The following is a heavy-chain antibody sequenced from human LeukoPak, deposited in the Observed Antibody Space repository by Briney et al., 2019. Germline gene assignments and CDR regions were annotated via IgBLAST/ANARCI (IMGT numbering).Heavy chain of an antibody. D-gene: IGHD6-13*01. V-gene: IGHV1-46*01. Sequence: ASVKVSCKASGYTFTSYYMHWVRQAPGQGLEWMGIINPSGGSTSYAQKLQGRVTMTTDTSTSTAYMELRSLRSDDTAVYYCARVIAAAGTTFDYWGQGTLVTVSS. J-gene: IGHJ4*02. CDR1: GYTFTSYY. CDR3: ARVIAAAGTTFDY. CDR2: INPSGGST.